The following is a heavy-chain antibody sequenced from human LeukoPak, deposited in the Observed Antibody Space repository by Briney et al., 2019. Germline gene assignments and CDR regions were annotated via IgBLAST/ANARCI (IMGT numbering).Heavy chain of an antibody. V-gene: IGHV3-15*01. CDR1: GFTFSKAW. Sequence: GGSLRLSCAASGFTFSKAWMSWVRQAPGKGLEWVGRIKSKIDGGTIEYAAPVKGRFTSSRDDSKNTQYLQMDSLKTEDTAVYYCTTDGYCSGGNCYSFDNWGQGTLVTVSS. CDR2: IKSKIDGGTI. CDR3: TTDGYCSGGNCYSFDN. D-gene: IGHD2-15*01. J-gene: IGHJ4*02.